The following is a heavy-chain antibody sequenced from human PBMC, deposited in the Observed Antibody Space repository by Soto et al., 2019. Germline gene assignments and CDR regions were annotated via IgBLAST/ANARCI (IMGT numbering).Heavy chain of an antibody. CDR1: GCTFSSYA. J-gene: IGHJ6*02. Sequence: GASVKVSCKASGCTFSSYAISWVRQAPGQGLEWMGGIIPIFGTANYAQKFQGRVTITADESTSTAYMELSSLRSEDTAVYYYARSRYYYDSSGYYPAGYYYYGMDVWGQGTTVTVSS. CDR3: ARSRYYYDSSGYYPAGYYYYGMDV. V-gene: IGHV1-69*13. CDR2: IIPIFGTA. D-gene: IGHD3-22*01.